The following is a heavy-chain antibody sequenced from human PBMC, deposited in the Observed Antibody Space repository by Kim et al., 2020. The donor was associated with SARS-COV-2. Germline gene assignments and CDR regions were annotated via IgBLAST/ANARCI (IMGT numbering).Heavy chain of an antibody. Sequence: SETLSLTCAVYGGSFSGYYWSWIRQPPGKGLEWIGEINHSGSTNYNPSLKSRVTISVDTSKNQFSLKLSSVTAADTAVYYCARIAAAGRSINWFDPWGQGTLVTVSP. J-gene: IGHJ5*02. CDR3: ARIAAAGRSINWFDP. CDR2: INHSGST. CDR1: GGSFSGYY. D-gene: IGHD6-13*01. V-gene: IGHV4-34*01.